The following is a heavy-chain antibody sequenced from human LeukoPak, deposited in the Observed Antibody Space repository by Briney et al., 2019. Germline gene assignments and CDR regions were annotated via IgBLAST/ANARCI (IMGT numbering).Heavy chain of an antibody. D-gene: IGHD6-6*01. V-gene: IGHV3-33*01. Sequence: PGGPLRLSLGASGFTFSSYGMHGVPQAPGKGLEGWGVLLYDGRYKYYTDSSKGRFTISANNSKNPLYLQMNRMRAEATGVSYCARTSSRSSNYYAGMDVWGQGKTVTVSS. CDR1: GFTFSSYG. CDR3: ARTSSRSSNYYAGMDV. J-gene: IGHJ6*02. CDR2: LLYDGRYK.